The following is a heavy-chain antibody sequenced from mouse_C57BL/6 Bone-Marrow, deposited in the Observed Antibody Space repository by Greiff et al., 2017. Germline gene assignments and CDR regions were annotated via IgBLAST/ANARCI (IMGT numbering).Heavy chain of an antibody. J-gene: IGHJ3*01. CDR3: ARGGNWGFAY. CDR2: LNPSSGYT. D-gene: IGHD4-1*01. CDR1: GYTFTSYT. Sequence: VQLQQSGAELARPGASVKMSCKASGYTFTSYTMHWVKQRPGQGLEWIGYLNPSSGYTKYNQKFKDKATLTADKSSSTAYMQLSSLTSEDSAVXYCARGGNWGFAYWGQGTLVTVSA. V-gene: IGHV1-4*01.